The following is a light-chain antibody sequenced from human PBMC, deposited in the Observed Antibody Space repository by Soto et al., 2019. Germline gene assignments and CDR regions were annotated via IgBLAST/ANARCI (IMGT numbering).Light chain of an antibody. Sequence: DIQMSQSPSSVSASVGDRVTITCRASQDFNNRLAWYQQTPGKAPKLLIYAASILQPGVPSRFSGSGSGTDFTLTISSLQPEDFATYYCQQANRFPYSFGQGTKLEMK. CDR3: QQANRFPYS. CDR2: AAS. J-gene: IGKJ2*03. V-gene: IGKV1-12*01. CDR1: QDFNNR.